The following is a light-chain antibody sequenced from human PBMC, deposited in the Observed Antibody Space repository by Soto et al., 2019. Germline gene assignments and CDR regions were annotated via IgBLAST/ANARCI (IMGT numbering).Light chain of an antibody. V-gene: IGKV1-5*01. CDR2: EAS. Sequence: DIQMTQSPSTLSTSVGDRATITCRASQNIDRWLAWYQQKPGKAPKLLIYEASSLEGGVPSRFSGSGSGTEFPLTVSGLQAEDFATYWCQQYKSGSTFGQGT. CDR3: QQYKSGST. CDR1: QNIDRW. J-gene: IGKJ1*01.